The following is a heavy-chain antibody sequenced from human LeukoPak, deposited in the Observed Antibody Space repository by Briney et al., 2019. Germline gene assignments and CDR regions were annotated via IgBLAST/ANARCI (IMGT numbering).Heavy chain of an antibody. CDR1: GGSISSGDYY. D-gene: IGHD6-19*01. CDR3: ASAVAAREYYFDY. CDR2: IYYSGST. Sequence: SQNLSLTCTVSGGSISSGDYYWSWIRQPPGKGLEWIGYIYYSGSTNYNPSLKSRVTISVDTSKNQFSLKLSSVTAADTAVYYCASAVAAREYYFDYWGQGTLVTISS. J-gene: IGHJ4*02. V-gene: IGHV4-30-4*08.